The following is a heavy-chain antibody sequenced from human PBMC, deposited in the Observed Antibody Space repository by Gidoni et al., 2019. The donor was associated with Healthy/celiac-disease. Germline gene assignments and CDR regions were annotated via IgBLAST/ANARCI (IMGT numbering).Heavy chain of an antibody. D-gene: IGHD2-2*01. J-gene: IGHJ4*02. V-gene: IGHV4-39*01. Sequence: QLQLQESGPGLVQPSETLSLTCTVSGGSISSSSYYWGWIRQPPGKGLEWIGSIYYSGSTYYNPSLKSRVTISVDTSKNQFSLKLSSVTAADTAVYYCARQALDVIVVVPAALDRFDYWGQGTLVTVSS. CDR3: ARQALDVIVVVPAALDRFDY. CDR2: IYYSGST. CDR1: GGSISSSSYY.